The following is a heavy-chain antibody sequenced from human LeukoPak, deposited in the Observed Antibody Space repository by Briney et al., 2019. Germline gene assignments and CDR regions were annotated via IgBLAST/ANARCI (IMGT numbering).Heavy chain of an antibody. CDR1: GFTSSSYA. D-gene: IGHD3-10*01. J-gene: IGHJ6*02. V-gene: IGHV3-23*01. Sequence: GGSLRLPCAASGFTSSSYAMSWVRQAPGKGLEWVSAISGSGGSTYYADSVKGRFTISRDNSINTLYLQMSSLRAEDAAVYYCAKSGGLSGSGRLGMDVWGQGTTATVSS. CDR2: ISGSGGST. CDR3: AKSGGLSGSGRLGMDV.